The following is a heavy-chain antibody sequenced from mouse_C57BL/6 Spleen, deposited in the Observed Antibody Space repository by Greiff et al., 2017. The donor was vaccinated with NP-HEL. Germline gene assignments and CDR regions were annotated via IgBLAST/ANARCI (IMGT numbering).Heavy chain of an antibody. J-gene: IGHJ3*01. D-gene: IGHD4-1*01. CDR1: GYSITSGYY. V-gene: IGHV3-6*01. Sequence: EVKLVESGPGLVKPSQSLSLTCSVTGYSITSGYYWNWIRQFPGNKLEWMGYISYDGSNNYNPSLKNRISITRDTSKNQFFLKLNSVTTEDTATYYCARAGTGDWFAYWGQGTLVTVSA. CDR2: ISYDGSN. CDR3: ARAGTGDWFAY.